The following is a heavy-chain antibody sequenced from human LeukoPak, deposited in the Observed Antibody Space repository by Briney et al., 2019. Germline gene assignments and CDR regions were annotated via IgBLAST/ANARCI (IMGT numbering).Heavy chain of an antibody. CDR1: GFTFSSYA. CDR3: AKASAGYSSSF. Sequence: GGSLRPSCAASGFTFSSYAMSWVRQAPGKGLEWVSTISGSGGSTYYADSVKGRFTISRDNSKNTLYLQMNSLRAEDTAVYYCAKASAGYSSSFWGQGTLVTVSS. V-gene: IGHV3-23*01. CDR2: ISGSGGST. J-gene: IGHJ4*02. D-gene: IGHD6-6*01.